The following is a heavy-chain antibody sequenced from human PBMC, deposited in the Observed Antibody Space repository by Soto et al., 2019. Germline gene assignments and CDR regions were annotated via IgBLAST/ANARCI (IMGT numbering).Heavy chain of an antibody. CDR3: ATCPYYYDSTSGSFDY. Sequence: QVQLVQSGAEVKKPGSSVKVSCKASGGTFSSYTISWVRQAPGQGLEWMGRIIPILGIANYAQKFQGRVTITADKSTSTAYMELSSLRSEDTAVYYCATCPYYYDSTSGSFDYWGQGTLVTVSS. J-gene: IGHJ4*02. V-gene: IGHV1-69*02. CDR2: IIPILGIA. D-gene: IGHD3-22*01. CDR1: GGTFSSYT.